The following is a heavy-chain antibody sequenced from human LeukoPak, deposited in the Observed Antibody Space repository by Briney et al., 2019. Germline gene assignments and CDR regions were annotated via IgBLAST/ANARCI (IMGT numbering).Heavy chain of an antibody. CDR2: ISNSGST. Sequence: SETLSLTCTVSGGSISSHYWTWIRQSPVKGLEWIGDISNSGSTSYNPSLKSRVTISIDTSKNQFSLKLSAVTAADTAVYYCGRDALVGYFSYYYMDVWGKGTTVTVSS. CDR1: GGSISSHY. CDR3: GRDALVGYFSYYYMDV. D-gene: IGHD2-15*01. V-gene: IGHV4-59*11. J-gene: IGHJ6*03.